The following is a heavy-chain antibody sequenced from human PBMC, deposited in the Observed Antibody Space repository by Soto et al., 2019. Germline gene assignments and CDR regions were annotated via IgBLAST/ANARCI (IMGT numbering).Heavy chain of an antibody. J-gene: IGHJ6*03. CDR1: GGSFSGYY. D-gene: IGHD2-2*01. CDR2: INHSGST. Sequence: SETLSLTCAVYGGSFSGYYWSWIRQPPGKGLEWIGEINHSGSTNYNPSLKSRVTTSVDTSKNQFSLKLSSVTAADTAVYYCARMGGLYCSSTSCYGANYYYYMDVWGKGTTVTVSS. CDR3: ARMGGLYCSSTSCYGANYYYYMDV. V-gene: IGHV4-34*01.